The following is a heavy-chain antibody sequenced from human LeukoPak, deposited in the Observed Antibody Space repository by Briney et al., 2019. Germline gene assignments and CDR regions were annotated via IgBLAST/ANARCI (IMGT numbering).Heavy chain of an antibody. D-gene: IGHD1-20*01. J-gene: IGHJ3*01. V-gene: IGHV3-23*01. CDR1: GFTLSSYE. CDR3: ARAYGKWNDVYFYAFDL. CDR2: IDYSGDTT. Sequence: PGGSLRLSCTASGFTLSSYEMTWIRQAPGKGLEWVSSIDYSGDTTYYADSVKGRFTISRDNSKSTLFLQLSSLRAEDTALYYCARAYGKWNDVYFYAFDLWGQGTMVTVSS.